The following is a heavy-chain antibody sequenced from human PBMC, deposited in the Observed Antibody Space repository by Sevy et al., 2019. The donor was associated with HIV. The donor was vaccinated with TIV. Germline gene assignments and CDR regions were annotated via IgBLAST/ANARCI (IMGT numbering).Heavy chain of an antibody. CDR3: ASAGCSQPHAY. CDR1: GFTFAKYS. Sequence: LSLTCAASGFTFAKYSMSWVRQAPGKGLEWVSTFSFGCGRINYADSVKGRFTISRDDSKNTLFLQMNSLRAEDTATYFCASAGCSQPHAYWGQGTLVTVSS. D-gene: IGHD6-25*01. J-gene: IGHJ4*02. V-gene: IGHV3-23*01. CDR2: FSFGCGRI.